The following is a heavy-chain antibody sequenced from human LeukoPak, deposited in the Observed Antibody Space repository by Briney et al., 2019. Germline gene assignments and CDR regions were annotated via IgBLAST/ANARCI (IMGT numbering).Heavy chain of an antibody. CDR3: AKETGSYFDF. J-gene: IGHJ4*02. CDR2: ISGSGGTT. V-gene: IGHV3-23*01. Sequence: PGGSLRLSCAASGFTFSSYGMHWVRQAPGKGLERVSVISGSGGTTYYADSVRGRFIISRDNSKKTLYLQMISLKVDDTAVYYCAKETGSYFDFWGQGSLVTVSS. D-gene: IGHD1-26*01. CDR1: GFTFSSYG.